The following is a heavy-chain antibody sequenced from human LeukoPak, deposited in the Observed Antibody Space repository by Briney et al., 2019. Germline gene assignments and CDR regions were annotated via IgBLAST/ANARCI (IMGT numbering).Heavy chain of an antibody. CDR2: ISSSSSYI. D-gene: IGHD1-1*01. J-gene: IGHJ3*02. CDR3: ARGRNWADAFVI. V-gene: IGHV3-21*01. CDR1: GFTFSSYS. Sequence: GGSLRLSCAASGFTFSSYSMNWVRQAPGKGLEWVSSISSSSSYIYYADSVKGRFTISRDNAENSLYLQMNSLRAEDTAVYYCARGRNWADAFVIWGQGTMVTVSS.